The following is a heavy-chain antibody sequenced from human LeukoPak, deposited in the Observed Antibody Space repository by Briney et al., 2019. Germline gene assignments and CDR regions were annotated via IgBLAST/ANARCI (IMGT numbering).Heavy chain of an antibody. J-gene: IGHJ3*02. CDR3: ARGDSGWYGAFDM. Sequence: GESLKISCKGPGYSFNSYWIDWVRQLPRKGLEWMGIIYPGDSDTRYSPSFQGQVTISADKSISTAYLQWSSLKASDTAMYYCARGDSGWYGAFDMWGRGTMVTVSS. V-gene: IGHV5-51*01. CDR2: IYPGDSDT. D-gene: IGHD6-19*01. CDR1: GYSFNSYW.